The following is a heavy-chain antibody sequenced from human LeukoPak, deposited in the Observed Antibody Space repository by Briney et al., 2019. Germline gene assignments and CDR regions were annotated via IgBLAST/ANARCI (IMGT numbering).Heavy chain of an antibody. D-gene: IGHD3-22*01. J-gene: IGHJ6*02. CDR2: INHSGST. Sequence: SETLSLTCAVCGGSFSGYYWSWIRQPPGKGLEWIGEINHSGSTNYNPSLKSRVTISVDTSKNQFSLKLSSVTAADTAVYYCARTEVSDGMDVWGQGTTVTVSS. V-gene: IGHV4-34*01. CDR1: GGSFSGYY. CDR3: ARTEVSDGMDV.